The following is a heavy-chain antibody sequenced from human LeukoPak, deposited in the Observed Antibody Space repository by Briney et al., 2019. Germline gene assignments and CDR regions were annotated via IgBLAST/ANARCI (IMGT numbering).Heavy chain of an antibody. J-gene: IGHJ4*02. CDR2: INPSGGST. D-gene: IGHD3-22*01. CDR1: GHTFTSYY. CDR3: ARNSGDYDSSGYYQTSADY. V-gene: IGHV1-46*01. Sequence: ASVKVSCKASGHTFTSYYMHWVRQAPGQGLEWMGIINPSGGSTNYAQKFQGRVTITADKSTSTAYMELSSLRSEDTAVYYCARNSGDYDSSGYYQTSADYWGQGTLVTVSS.